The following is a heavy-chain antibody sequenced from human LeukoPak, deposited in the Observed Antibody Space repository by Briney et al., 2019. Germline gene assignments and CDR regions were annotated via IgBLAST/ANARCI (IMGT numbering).Heavy chain of an antibody. J-gene: IGHJ4*02. CDR3: AKDLIIGGLGELVRGPLDY. CDR2: ISGSGGST. V-gene: IGHV3-23*01. D-gene: IGHD3-10*01. CDR1: GFTFSSYA. Sequence: PGGSLRLSCAASGFTFSSYAMSWVRQAPGKGLEWVSAISGSGGSTYYADSVKGRFTISRDNSKNTLYLQMNSLRAEDTAVYYCAKDLIIGGLGELVRGPLDYWGQGTLVTVSS.